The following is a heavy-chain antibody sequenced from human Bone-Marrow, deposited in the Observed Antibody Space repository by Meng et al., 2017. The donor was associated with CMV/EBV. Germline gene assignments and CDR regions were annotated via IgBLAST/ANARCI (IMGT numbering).Heavy chain of an antibody. CDR2: IKQDGSEK. J-gene: IGHJ6*02. V-gene: IGHV3-7*01. D-gene: IGHD2-2*01. Sequence: GESLKISCAASGFTFSSYWLSWVRQAPGKGLEWVANIKQDGSEKYYVDSVKGRFTISRDNAQNSLYLQMNSLRAEDTAVYYCARDREVGYQLPYYYYYGMDVWGQGTTVTVSS. CDR1: GFTFSSYW. CDR3: ARDREVGYQLPYYYYYGMDV.